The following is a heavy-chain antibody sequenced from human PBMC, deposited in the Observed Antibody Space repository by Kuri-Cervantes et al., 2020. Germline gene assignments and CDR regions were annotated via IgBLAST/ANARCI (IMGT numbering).Heavy chain of an antibody. Sequence: GESLKISCAASGFTFSNYWMSWVRQAPGKGLEWVSSISSSSSYIYYADSVKGRFTISRDNAKNSLYLQMNSLRAEDTAVYYCASQYLTHYYGSGSYADYWGQGTLVTVSS. CDR2: ISSSSSYI. J-gene: IGHJ4*02. CDR1: GFTFSNYW. V-gene: IGHV3-21*01. D-gene: IGHD3-10*01. CDR3: ASQYLTHYYGSGSYADY.